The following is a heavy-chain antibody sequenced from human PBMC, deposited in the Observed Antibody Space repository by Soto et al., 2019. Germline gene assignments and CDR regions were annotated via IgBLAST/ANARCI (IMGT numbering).Heavy chain of an antibody. CDR2: ILFDGRSQ. J-gene: IGHJ3*02. CDR3: ATDLPEYSRSSAAFDI. CDR1: GFTVSNYA. V-gene: IGHV3-33*03. Sequence: PGGSLWLSCASSGFTVSNYAMPWVRQAPGKGLESVGVILFDGRSQNSADSVKGRFTISRDNAKNTLFLQMNSLRAEDTAVYFCATDLPEYSRSSAAFDIWEQRPMLAVSS. D-gene: IGHD6-6*01.